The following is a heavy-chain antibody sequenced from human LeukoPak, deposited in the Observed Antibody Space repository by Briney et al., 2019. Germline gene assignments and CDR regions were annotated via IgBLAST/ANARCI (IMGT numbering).Heavy chain of an antibody. D-gene: IGHD2-15*01. V-gene: IGHV4-31*03. CDR1: GGSISSGGYY. J-gene: IGHJ3*02. CDR2: IFYSGSA. Sequence: SETLSLTCTVSGGSISSGGYYWNWIRQHPGKGLEWIGYIFYSGSAYYNPSLKSRVTISVDRSKNQFSLKLSSVTAADTAVYYCARPTQRYSAFDIWGQGTMVTVSS. CDR3: ARPTQRYSAFDI.